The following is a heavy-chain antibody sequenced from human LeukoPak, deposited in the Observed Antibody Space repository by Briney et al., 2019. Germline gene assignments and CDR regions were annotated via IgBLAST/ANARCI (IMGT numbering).Heavy chain of an antibody. CDR1: GGSISTYY. Sequence: PSETLSLACSVSGGSISTYYWSWIRQPAGKGLEWIGRIYTTGGTNYNPSLKSRVTMSVDTSKNQFSLKLSSVTAADTAVYYCARRGGMGTVTPAYYYMDVWGKGTTVTVSS. D-gene: IGHD4-11*01. CDR3: ARRGGMGTVTPAYYYMDV. V-gene: IGHV4-4*07. CDR2: IYTTGGT. J-gene: IGHJ6*03.